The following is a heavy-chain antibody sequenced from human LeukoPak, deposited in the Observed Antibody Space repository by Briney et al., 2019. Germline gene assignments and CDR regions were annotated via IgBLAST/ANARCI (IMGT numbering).Heavy chain of an antibody. CDR2: MSPNSGGT. D-gene: IGHD3-16*02. CDR1: GYTLTGHS. Sequence: ASGKVSCKASGYTLTGHSMHWVRQAPGQGLEWMGWMSPNSGGTKYTRKFQGRVTMTRDTSISTAYMELSRLTSDDTAMYYCARDKLGLGELSLYDEWGQGTQDPVSS. V-gene: IGHV1-2*02. CDR3: ARDKLGLGELSLYDE. J-gene: IGHJ1*01.